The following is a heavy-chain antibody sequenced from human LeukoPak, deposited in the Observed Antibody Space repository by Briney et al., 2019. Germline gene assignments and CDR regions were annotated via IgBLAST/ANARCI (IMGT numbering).Heavy chain of an antibody. V-gene: IGHV1-18*01. D-gene: IGHD3-16*01. CDR3: ARDHDYEGLKGNY. Sequence: ASVNVSCKASGYTFTIYGISWVRQAPRQGLEYMGRINTHNGGTVYALQFKGKLSMTRDKAISTAYMEWQSLRSEDTAVYYCARDHDYEGLKGNYWGRGTMVTVSS. CDR1: GYTFTIYG. CDR2: INTHNGGT. J-gene: IGHJ4*02.